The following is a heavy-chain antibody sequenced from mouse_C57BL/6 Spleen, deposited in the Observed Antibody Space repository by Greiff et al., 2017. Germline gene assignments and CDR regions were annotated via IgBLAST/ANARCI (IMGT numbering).Heavy chain of an antibody. J-gene: IGHJ3*01. CDR1: GYTFTSYW. V-gene: IGHV1-64*01. Sequence: VQLQQPGAELVKPGASVKLSCKASGYTFTSYWMHWVKQRPGQGLEWIGMIHPNSGSTNYNEKFKSKATLTVDKSSSTAYMQLSSLTSEDSAVYYCARETTVAPSWFAYWGQGTLVTVSA. CDR2: IHPNSGST. CDR3: ARETTVAPSWFAY. D-gene: IGHD1-1*01.